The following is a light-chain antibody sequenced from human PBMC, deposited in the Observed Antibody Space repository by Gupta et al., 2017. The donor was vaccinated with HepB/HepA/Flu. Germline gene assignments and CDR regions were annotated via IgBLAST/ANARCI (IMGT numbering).Light chain of an antibody. CDR3: AAWDSSLNAVV. Sequence: QSVLTQPMSVSGSPGPRVTIPCSGSSSNVGRNNVNWYQQFPGRAPRLLIYNNGERTSGVPDRISGSKSGTSASLAISGLQSEDEADYYCAAWDSSLNAVVFGGGTKLTVL. CDR1: SSNVGRNN. J-gene: IGLJ2*01. V-gene: IGLV1-44*01. CDR2: NNG.